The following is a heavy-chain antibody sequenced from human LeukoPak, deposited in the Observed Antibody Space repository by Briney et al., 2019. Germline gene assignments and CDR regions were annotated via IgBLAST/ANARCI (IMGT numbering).Heavy chain of an antibody. J-gene: IGHJ4*02. CDR3: ARRAGDYSHPYDY. CDR1: GYTFTSYD. CDR2: MNPNSGNT. V-gene: IGHV1-8*03. D-gene: IGHD3-22*01. Sequence: ASVKVSCKASGYTFTSYDINWVRQATGQGLERMGWMNPNSGNTGYAQKFQGRVTITRNTSISTAYMELSSLRSEDTAVYYCARRAGDYSHPYDYWGQGILVTVSS.